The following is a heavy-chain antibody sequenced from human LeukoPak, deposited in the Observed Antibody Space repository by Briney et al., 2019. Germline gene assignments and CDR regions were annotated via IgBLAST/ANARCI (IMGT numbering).Heavy chain of an antibody. J-gene: IGHJ4*02. D-gene: IGHD3-22*01. CDR2: ISYDGSEK. CDR3: AREGNSGYYPY. CDR1: GFTVDSNY. V-gene: IGHV3-30*03. Sequence: QSGGSLRLSCAASGFTVDSNYLSWVRQAPGKGLEWVAVISYDGSEKHYADPVKGRFTISRDNSKNTLYLQMSSLRAEDTAMYYCAREGNSGYYPYWGQGILVTVSS.